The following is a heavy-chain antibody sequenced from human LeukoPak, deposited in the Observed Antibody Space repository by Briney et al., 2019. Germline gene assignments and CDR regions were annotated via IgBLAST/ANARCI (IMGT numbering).Heavy chain of an antibody. CDR1: GGSISSSNW. V-gene: IGHV4-4*02. Sequence: SGTLSLTCAVSGGSISSSNWWSWVRQAPGKGLEWIGEISHDGTRNYNPSLRSRVAMSFDRANNYFSLSLTAVTAADTALYYCTRESRPFCPFAFWGQGVMVTVSS. J-gene: IGHJ4*02. D-gene: IGHD2-2*01. CDR2: ISHDGTR. CDR3: TRESRPFCPFAF.